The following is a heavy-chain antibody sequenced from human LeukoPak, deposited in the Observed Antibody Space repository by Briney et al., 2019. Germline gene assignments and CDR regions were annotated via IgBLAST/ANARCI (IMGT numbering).Heavy chain of an antibody. J-gene: IGHJ6*03. CDR1: GFTFTTYS. D-gene: IGHD3-3*01. CDR2: ISSTSRYV. Sequence: GGSLRLSCAASGFTFTTYSMNWVRQAPGKGPEWVSSISSTSRYVYYADSVRGRFTISRDNAKNSLYLQMDSLRAEDTAVYYCARPDYDFWTGSPGGHYMDVWGKGTTVTVSS. V-gene: IGHV3-21*01. CDR3: ARPDYDFWTGSPGGHYMDV.